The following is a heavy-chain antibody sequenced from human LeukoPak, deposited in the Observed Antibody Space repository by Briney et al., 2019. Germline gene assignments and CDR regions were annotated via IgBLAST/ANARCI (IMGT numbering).Heavy chain of an antibody. J-gene: IGHJ4*02. V-gene: IGHV4-34*01. D-gene: IGHD3-10*01. Sequence: KASETLSLTCAVYGGSFSGYYWSWIRQPPGKGLEWIGEINHSGSTNYNPSLKSRVTISVDTSKNQFSLKLSSVTAADTAVYYCARVQRYYGSGSYYFDYWGQGTLVTVSS. CDR1: GGSFSGYY. CDR2: INHSGST. CDR3: ARVQRYYGSGSYYFDY.